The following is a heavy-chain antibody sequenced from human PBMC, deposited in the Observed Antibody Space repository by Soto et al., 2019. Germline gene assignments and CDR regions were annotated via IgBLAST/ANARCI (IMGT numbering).Heavy chain of an antibody. J-gene: IGHJ6*03. CDR2: INPNSGGT. CDR1: GYTFTGYY. CDR3: ARGGSPPHHYYYYMDV. V-gene: IGHV1-2*04. Sequence: ASVKVSCKASGYTFTGYYMHWVRQAPGQGLEWMGWINPNSGGTNYAQKFQGWVTMTRDTSISTAYMELSRLRSDDTAVYYCARGGSPPHHYYYYMDVWGKGTTVTVSS.